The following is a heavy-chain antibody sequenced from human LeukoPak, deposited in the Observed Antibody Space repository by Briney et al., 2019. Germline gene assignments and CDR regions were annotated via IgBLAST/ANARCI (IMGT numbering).Heavy chain of an antibody. CDR1: GFTFSSYE. CDR3: ARDYSGSYFPDY. CDR2: ISSSGSTI. V-gene: IGHV3-48*03. J-gene: IGHJ4*02. Sequence: GGSLRLSCAAFGFTFSSYEMNWVRQAPGKGLEWVSYISSSGSTIYYADSVKGRFTISRDNAKNSLYLQMNSLRAEDTAVYYCARDYSGSYFPDYWGQGTLVTVSS. D-gene: IGHD1-26*01.